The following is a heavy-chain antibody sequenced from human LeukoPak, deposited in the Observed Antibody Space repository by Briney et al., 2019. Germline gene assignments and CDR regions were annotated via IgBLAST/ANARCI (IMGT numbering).Heavy chain of an antibody. CDR3: AREGLPYSGDY. V-gene: IGHV3-48*01. Sequence: GGSLRLSCAASGFTFSSYSMNWVRQAPGKGLEWVSYISSSSSTIYYAGSVKGRSTISRDNAKNSLFLQMNSLTADDTGVYYCAREGLPYSGDYWGQGTLVTVSS. CDR1: GFTFSSYS. J-gene: IGHJ4*02. CDR2: ISSSSSTI. D-gene: IGHD4-11*01.